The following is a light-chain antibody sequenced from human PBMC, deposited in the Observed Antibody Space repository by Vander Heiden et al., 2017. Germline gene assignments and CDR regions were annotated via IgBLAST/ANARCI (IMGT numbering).Light chain of an antibody. CDR1: QTVRRY. CDR2: DAS. V-gene: IGKV3-11*01. CDR3: QQRLT. Sequence: EIVLTQSPATLSLSPGARATLSCRASQTVRRYLSWYQQRSGQAPRLLIYDASNRAPGVPARFSGSGSGTDFTLTISSLEPEDFAVYFCQQRLTFGGGTKVEIK. J-gene: IGKJ4*01.